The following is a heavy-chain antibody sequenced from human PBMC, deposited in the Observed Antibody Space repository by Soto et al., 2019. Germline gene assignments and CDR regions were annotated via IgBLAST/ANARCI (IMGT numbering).Heavy chain of an antibody. CDR1: GGSISSGPYS. CDR3: ARDSTPGKAYFDY. V-gene: IGHV4-30-4*08. J-gene: IGHJ4*02. Sequence: SETLSLTCTVSGGSISSGPYSWGWIRQPPGKGLEWIGYIYYSGSTYYNPSLKSRVTISVDTSKNQFSLKLSSVTAADTAVYYCARDSTPGKAYFDYWGQGTLVTVSS. CDR2: IYYSGST.